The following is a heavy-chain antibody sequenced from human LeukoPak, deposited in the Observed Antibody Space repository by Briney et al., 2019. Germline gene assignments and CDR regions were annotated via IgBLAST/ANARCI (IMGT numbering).Heavy chain of an antibody. D-gene: IGHD3-10*02. J-gene: IGHJ4*02. Sequence: GVSLRLSCAASGFTVSSSHMTWVRQAVGKGLEWVSFIYSGGDTSYADSVKGRFTISRDNSKNTLYLQMNSLRAEDTAVYYCARVYNYVFDYWGQGTLVTVSS. V-gene: IGHV3-53*01. CDR1: GFTVSSSH. CDR3: ARVYNYVFDY. CDR2: IYSGGDT.